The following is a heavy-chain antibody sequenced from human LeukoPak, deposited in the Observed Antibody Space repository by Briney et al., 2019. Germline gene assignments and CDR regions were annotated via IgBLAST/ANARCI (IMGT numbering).Heavy chain of an antibody. Sequence: GGSLRLSCAASGFTFNNYAMSWVRQAPGKGLEWVSIISDRGGTTYYADSVKGRFTISRDNSRNTLYLQMNSPRVEDTAIHYCAKDARSVYSSSWYYFDSWGQGTLVTVSS. J-gene: IGHJ4*02. D-gene: IGHD6-13*01. CDR1: GFTFNNYA. V-gene: IGHV3-23*01. CDR3: AKDARSVYSSSWYYFDS. CDR2: ISDRGGTT.